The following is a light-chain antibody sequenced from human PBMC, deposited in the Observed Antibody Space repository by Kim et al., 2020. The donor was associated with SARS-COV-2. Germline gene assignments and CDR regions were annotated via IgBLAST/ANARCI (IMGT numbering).Light chain of an antibody. CDR2: EAS. J-gene: IGKJ4*01. Sequence: GDRVAITCRASQGISSALAWYQQKPGKPPMLLIYEASTLESGVPSRFSGSGSGTDFTLIISSLQPEDFATYYCHHFNDYPLTFGGGTKVDIK. CDR3: HHFNDYPLT. CDR1: QGISSA. V-gene: IGKV1D-13*01.